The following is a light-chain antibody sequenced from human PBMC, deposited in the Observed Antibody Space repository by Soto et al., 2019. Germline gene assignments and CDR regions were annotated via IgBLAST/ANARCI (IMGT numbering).Light chain of an antibody. CDR2: GAS. CDR1: QSISSSF. CDR3: QKYDNSPIT. J-gene: IGKJ5*01. V-gene: IGKV3-20*01. Sequence: EIVLTQSPGILSLSPGERASLSCGASQSISSSFLAWYQQKPGQAPRLLIYGASSRATGIPDRFSGTGSETDFTLTISRLEPEDFEVYYCQKYDNSPITFGQGTRLEIK.